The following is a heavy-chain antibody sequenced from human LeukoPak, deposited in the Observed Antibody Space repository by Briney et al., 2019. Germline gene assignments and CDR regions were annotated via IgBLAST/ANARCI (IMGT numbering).Heavy chain of an antibody. Sequence: SETLSLTCTVSGGSISSSGYYWGWLRQPPGKGLEWIGSIYYSGSTYYNPSLKSRVTISVATSKNQFSLELSSVTAADTAVYYCARHRGTMVRGVTYYYYGMDVWGQGTTVTVSS. CDR3: ARHRGTMVRGVTYYYYGMDV. CDR1: GGSISSSGYY. CDR2: IYYSGST. J-gene: IGHJ6*02. D-gene: IGHD3-10*01. V-gene: IGHV4-39*01.